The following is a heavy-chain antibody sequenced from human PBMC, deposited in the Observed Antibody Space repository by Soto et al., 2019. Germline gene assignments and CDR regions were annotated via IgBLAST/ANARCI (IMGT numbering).Heavy chain of an antibody. J-gene: IGHJ4*02. V-gene: IGHV1-18*01. Sequence: GASVKVSCKASGYTFTTYGFTWVRQAPGQGLEWMGWISAYSGNTNYAQKLQDRVTMTTDTSTSTAYMELRSLRPDDTAVYYCAREYSTDPFFGYWGQGTLVTVSS. CDR1: GYTFTTYG. CDR2: ISAYSGNT. CDR3: AREYSTDPFFGY. D-gene: IGHD2-8*02.